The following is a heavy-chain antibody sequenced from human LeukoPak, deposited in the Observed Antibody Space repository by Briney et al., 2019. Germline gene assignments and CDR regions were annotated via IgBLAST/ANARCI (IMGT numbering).Heavy chain of an antibody. J-gene: IGHJ4*02. CDR3: ARLLGSAYPTDH. CDR1: GGSISSSNYY. D-gene: IGHD3-3*01. Sequence: PSGTLSLTCTVSGGSISSSNYYWGWIRQPPEKGLEWIGTIYYSGSSYYNPSLKSRLTISVDTSKNQFSLKLSSVTTADTAVYYCARLLGSAYPTDHWGQGTLVTVSS. V-gene: IGHV4-39*01. CDR2: IYYSGSS.